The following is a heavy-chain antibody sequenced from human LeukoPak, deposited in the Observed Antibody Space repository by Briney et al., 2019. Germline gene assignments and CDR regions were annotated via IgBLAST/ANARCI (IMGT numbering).Heavy chain of an antibody. CDR2: ISWNSGSI. J-gene: IGHJ4*02. Sequence: KTGGSLRLSCAASGFTFDDYAMHWVRQAPGKGLEWISGISWNSGSIGYADSVKGRFTISRDNAKNSLYLQMNSPRAEDTALYYCAKGLDSSGPYPFDYWGQGTLVTVSS. CDR3: AKGLDSSGPYPFDY. CDR1: GFTFDDYA. V-gene: IGHV3-9*01. D-gene: IGHD6-19*01.